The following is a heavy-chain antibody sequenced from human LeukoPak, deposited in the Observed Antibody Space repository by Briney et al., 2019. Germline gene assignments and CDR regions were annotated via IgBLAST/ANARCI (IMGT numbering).Heavy chain of an antibody. CDR2: IKSKTGGGTT. Sequence: GGSLRLSCAASGFTFSNAWMSWVRQAPGKGLEWVGRIKSKTGGGTTDYAAPVKGRFTISRDDSKNTLYLQMNSLKTEDTAVYYCTTVRRTVVVVIPRFFDYWGQGTLVTVSS. V-gene: IGHV3-15*01. CDR3: TTVRRTVVVVIPRFFDY. D-gene: IGHD2-21*01. CDR1: GFTFSNAW. J-gene: IGHJ4*02.